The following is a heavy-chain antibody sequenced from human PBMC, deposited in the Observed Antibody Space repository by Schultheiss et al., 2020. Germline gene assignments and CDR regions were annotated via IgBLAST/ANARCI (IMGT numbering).Heavy chain of an antibody. CDR3: ARHLDLVAAPIYGMDV. D-gene: IGHD6-6*01. CDR2: IYHSGST. Sequence: SETLSLTCDVSGYSISSGYYWGWIRQPPGKGLEWIGTIYHSGSTYYNPSLKSRVTMSVDTSKNQFSLNLSSVTASDTAVYYCARHLDLVAAPIYGMDVWGQGTTVTVSS. J-gene: IGHJ6*02. CDR1: GYSISSGYY. V-gene: IGHV4-38-2*01.